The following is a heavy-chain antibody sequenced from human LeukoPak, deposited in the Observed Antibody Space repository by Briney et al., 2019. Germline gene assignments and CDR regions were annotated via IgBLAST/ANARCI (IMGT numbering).Heavy chain of an antibody. CDR2: INPNSGGT. CDR1: GYTFTGYY. CDR3: ARGPDYYDSSGYYIQ. V-gene: IGHV1-2*02. Sequence: GASVKVSCKASGYTFTGYYMHWVRQAPGQGLEWMGWINPNSGGTNYAQKFQGRVTMTRDTSISTAYMELSRLRSDDTAVYYYARGPDYYDSSGYYIQWGQGTLVTVSS. J-gene: IGHJ4*02. D-gene: IGHD3-22*01.